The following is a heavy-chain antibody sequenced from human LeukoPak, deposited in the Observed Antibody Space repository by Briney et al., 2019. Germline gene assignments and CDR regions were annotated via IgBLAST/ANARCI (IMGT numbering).Heavy chain of an antibody. D-gene: IGHD6-19*01. CDR3: ARDDFADSSGWYESVWFDP. J-gene: IGHJ5*02. CDR2: IYYSGST. CDR1: GGSISSSSYY. V-gene: IGHV4-39*07. Sequence: SETLSLTCTVSGGSISSSSYYWGWIRQPPGKGLEWIGSIYYSGSTYYNPSLKSRVTISVDTSKNQFSLKLSSVTAADTAVYYCARDDFADSSGWYESVWFDPWGQGTLVTVSS.